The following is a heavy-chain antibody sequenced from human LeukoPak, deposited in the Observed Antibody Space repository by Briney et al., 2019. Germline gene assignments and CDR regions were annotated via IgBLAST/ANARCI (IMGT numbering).Heavy chain of an antibody. CDR2: ISAYNGNT. V-gene: IGHV1-18*01. CDR3: ARDRLLYYYYYGMDV. CDR1: GYTFTSYD. J-gene: IGHJ6*02. Sequence: ASVKVSCKASGYTFTSYDISWVRQAPGQGLEWMGWISAYNGNTNYAQKLQGRVTMTTDTSTSTAYMELRSLRSDDTAVYYCARDRLLYYYYYGMDVWGQGTTVTVSS. D-gene: IGHD2-15*01.